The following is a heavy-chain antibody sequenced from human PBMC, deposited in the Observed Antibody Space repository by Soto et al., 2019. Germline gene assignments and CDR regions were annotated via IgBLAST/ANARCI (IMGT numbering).Heavy chain of an antibody. J-gene: IGHJ4*02. V-gene: IGHV3-30*04. CDR1: GFTFRNYA. Sequence: QVQLVESGGGVVQPGKSLRLSCAASGFTFRNYAMYWVRQAPGKGLEWVALISYDGRKEYHADSVKGRFTISRDNSKNTLHLQMSSLRAEATAVYYCARVRYCSSPSCFRDLNYWGQGTLVTVSS. CDR3: ARVRYCSSPSCFRDLNY. D-gene: IGHD2-2*01. CDR2: ISYDGRKE.